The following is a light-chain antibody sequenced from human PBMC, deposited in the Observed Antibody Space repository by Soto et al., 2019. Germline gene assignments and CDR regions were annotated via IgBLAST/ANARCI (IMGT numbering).Light chain of an antibody. J-gene: IGKJ5*01. CDR2: DAY. CDR3: QQRHMWPIT. V-gene: IGKV3-11*01. CDR1: QSFRGL. Sequence: EVVLTQSPVTLSLSPGERATLSCRASQSFRGLLAWYQQKPVQAPRLLIYDAYNRATGIPPRFSGSGSRTDFTLTISILEPEDSAGYSCQQRHMWPITFGQGTRLEIK.